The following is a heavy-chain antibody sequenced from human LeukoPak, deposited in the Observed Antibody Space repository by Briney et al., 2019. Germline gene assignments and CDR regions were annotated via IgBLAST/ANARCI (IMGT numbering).Heavy chain of an antibody. D-gene: IGHD6-6*01. CDR1: GFTFANYA. CDR2: ISRSAGRA. Sequence: PGGSLRLSCAASGFTFANYAMSWVRQAPGKGLEWVSTISRSAGRAFYTDSVKGRFTISRDNSMDALSLQMNSLRVEDTAVYYCARDSVSSSSSRQQLIDYWGQGTLVTVSS. V-gene: IGHV3-23*01. J-gene: IGHJ4*02. CDR3: ARDSVSSSSSRQQLIDY.